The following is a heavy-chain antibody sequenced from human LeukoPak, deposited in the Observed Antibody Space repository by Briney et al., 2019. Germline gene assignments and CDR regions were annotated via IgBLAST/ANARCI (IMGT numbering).Heavy chain of an antibody. D-gene: IGHD2-15*01. Sequence: PSETLSLTCTVSGGPISSYYWSWIRQPPGKGLEWIGYIYYSGSTNYNPSLKSRVTISVDTSKNQFSLKLSSVTAADTAVYYCARVPLRLDCSGGSCYFPSIYYFDYWGQGTLVTVSS. CDR3: ARVPLRLDCSGGSCYFPSIYYFDY. V-gene: IGHV4-59*01. CDR1: GGPISSYY. J-gene: IGHJ4*02. CDR2: IYYSGST.